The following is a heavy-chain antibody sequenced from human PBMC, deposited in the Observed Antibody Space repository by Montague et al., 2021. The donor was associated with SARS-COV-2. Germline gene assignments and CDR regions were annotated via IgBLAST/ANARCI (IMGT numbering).Heavy chain of an antibody. Sequence: SLRLSCAASGFTFSTYGIYWVRQAPGKGLEWVSFISFDGSKKYYADAVKGRFTISRDNSKNTLYLQMNSLRGDDTAVYYCAKDGWAYCGDGCYSGLDVWGQGTTITVSS. D-gene: IGHD2-21*02. V-gene: IGHV3-30*18. CDR2: ISFDGSKK. CDR3: AKDGWAYCGDGCYSGLDV. J-gene: IGHJ6*02. CDR1: GFTFSTYG.